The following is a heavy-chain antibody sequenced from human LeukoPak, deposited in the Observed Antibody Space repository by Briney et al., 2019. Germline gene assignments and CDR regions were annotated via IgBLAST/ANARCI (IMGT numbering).Heavy chain of an antibody. J-gene: IGHJ6*03. CDR2: IYYSGST. CDR3: ARPGFYYYYMDV. Sequence: SETLSLTCTVSGGSINNYYWAWIRQPPGKGLGWIGSIYYSGSTYYNPSLKSRVTISVDTSKNQFSLKLSSVTAADTAVYYCARPGFYYYYMDVWGKGTTVTVSS. CDR1: GGSINNYY. V-gene: IGHV4-39*01.